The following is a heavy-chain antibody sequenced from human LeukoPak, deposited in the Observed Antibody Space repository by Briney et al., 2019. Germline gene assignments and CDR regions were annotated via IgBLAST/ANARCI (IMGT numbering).Heavy chain of an antibody. CDR1: GFTFDEHA. CDR3: VKGHCSSSSCLTNYYYYMDV. J-gene: IGHJ6*03. Sequence: GGSLRLSCAGSGFTFDEHAMHWVRQAPGKGLEWVSGISWNSGSIAYADSVKGRFTISRDNAKNLLFLQMSSLRAADTALYYCVKGHCSSSSCLTNYYYYMDVWGTGTTVTVSS. D-gene: IGHD2-15*01. V-gene: IGHV3-9*01. CDR2: ISWNSGSI.